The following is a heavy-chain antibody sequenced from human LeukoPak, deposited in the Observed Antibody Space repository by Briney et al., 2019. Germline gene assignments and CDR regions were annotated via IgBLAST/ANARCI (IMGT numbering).Heavy chain of an antibody. CDR2: IFYTGNT. D-gene: IGHD3-10*01. Sequence: SETLSLTCTVSGVSFSSSGCYWGWIRQPPGQGLEWVGSIFYTGNTYYNPSLRSRVTISADTSKNQFSLDLRFVTAADSVVYYCARLGASLMWDSGSFPDYWGQGTLVTVSS. CDR3: ARLGASLMWDSGSFPDY. CDR1: GVSFSSSGCY. V-gene: IGHV4-39*01. J-gene: IGHJ4*02.